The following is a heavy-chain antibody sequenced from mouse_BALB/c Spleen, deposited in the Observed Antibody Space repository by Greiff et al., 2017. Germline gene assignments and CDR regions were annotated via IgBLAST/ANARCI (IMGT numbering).Heavy chain of an antibody. CDR1: GFTFSDYG. J-gene: IGHJ2*01. Sequence: EVKLVESGGGLVQPGGSRKLSCAASGFTFSDYGMAWVRQAPGKGPEWVAFISNLAYSIYYADTVTGRFTISRENAKNTLYLEMSSLRSEDTAMYYCARDKKYGSFDYWGQGTTLTVSS. CDR2: ISNLAYSI. D-gene: IGHD2-10*02. V-gene: IGHV5-15*02. CDR3: ARDKKYGSFDY.